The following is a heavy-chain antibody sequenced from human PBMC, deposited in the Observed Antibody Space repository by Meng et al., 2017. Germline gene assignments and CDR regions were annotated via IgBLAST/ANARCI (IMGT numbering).Heavy chain of an antibody. CDR2: IYHRGST. V-gene: IGHV4-38-2*02. D-gene: IGHD3-22*01. Sequence: GSLRLSCAVSGYSISSGYYWGWIRQPPGKGLEWIGSIYHRGSTYYNPSLKSRVTISVDTSKNQFSLKLSSVTAADTAVYYCARENPDSYNWFDPWGQGTLVTVSS. CDR3: ARENPDSYNWFDP. J-gene: IGHJ5*02. CDR1: GYSISSGYY.